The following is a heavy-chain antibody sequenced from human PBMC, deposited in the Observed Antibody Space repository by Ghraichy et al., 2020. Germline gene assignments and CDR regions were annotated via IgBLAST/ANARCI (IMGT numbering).Heavy chain of an antibody. CDR3: ARAVVTAINFDY. V-gene: IGHV4-59*08. CDR1: GGSISSYY. D-gene: IGHD2-21*02. J-gene: IGHJ4*02. CDR2: IYYSGST. Sequence: NLSLTCTVSGGSISSYYWSWIRQPPGKGLEWIGYIYYSGSTNYNPSLKSRVTISVDTSKNQFSLKLSSVTAADTAVYYCARAVVTAINFDYWGQGTLVTVSS.